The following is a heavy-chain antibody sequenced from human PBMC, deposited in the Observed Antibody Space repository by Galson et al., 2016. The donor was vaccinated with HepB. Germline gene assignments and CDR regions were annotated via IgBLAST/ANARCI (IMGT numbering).Heavy chain of an antibody. CDR2: ITSSSGSI. CDR3: ASFGDWDYYGMDV. Sequence: SLRLSCAASGFSFSGYSMNWVRQAPGKGLEWLSHITSSSGSIYYADSVKGRFTISRDSAKKSLFLQMNGLRAEDTAVYYCASFGDWDYYGMDVWGKGTTVIVSS. V-gene: IGHV3-48*01. J-gene: IGHJ6*04. D-gene: IGHD3-16*01. CDR1: GFSFSGYS.